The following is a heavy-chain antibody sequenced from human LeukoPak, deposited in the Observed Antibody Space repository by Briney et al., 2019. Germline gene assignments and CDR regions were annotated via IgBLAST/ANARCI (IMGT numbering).Heavy chain of an antibody. CDR2: INPKGGNT. D-gene: IGHD5-12*01. CDR3: ARGYSGYDLKFDP. Sequence: ASVKVSCKASGYTFPGYYIHWVRQAPGQGLGWMGRINPKGGNTNYAQKFQGRVTVSRDTSISTTYLELNTLTSDDTAVYYCARGYSGYDLKFDPWGQGTLVTVSS. J-gene: IGHJ5*02. V-gene: IGHV1-2*06. CDR1: GYTFPGYY.